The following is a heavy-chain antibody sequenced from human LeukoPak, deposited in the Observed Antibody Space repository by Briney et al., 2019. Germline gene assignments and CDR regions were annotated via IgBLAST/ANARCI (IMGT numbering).Heavy chain of an antibody. CDR3: AELGITMIGGV. J-gene: IGHJ6*04. V-gene: IGHV3-48*03. Sequence: GGSLRLSCVASGFTFSSYWMSWVRQAPGKGLEWVSYISSSGSTIYYADSVKGRFTISRDNAKNSLYLQMNSLRAEDTAVYYCAELGITMIGGVWGKGTTVTISS. CDR2: ISSSGSTI. CDR1: GFTFSSYW. D-gene: IGHD3-10*02.